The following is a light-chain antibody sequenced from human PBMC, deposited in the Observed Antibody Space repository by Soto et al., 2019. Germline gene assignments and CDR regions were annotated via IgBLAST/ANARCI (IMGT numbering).Light chain of an antibody. CDR2: KNN. Sequence: QSVLSQPPSASGTPGQTVTISCSGSSYNIEKYLAYWYQQLPGTAPKLVIYKNNQRPSGVADRFSGSKSATAASLTVSGRRYEDEADYYCAAWDDSLSAWVFGGGTKLTVL. CDR3: AAWDDSLSAWV. CDR1: SYNIEKYL. J-gene: IGLJ3*02. V-gene: IGLV1-47*01.